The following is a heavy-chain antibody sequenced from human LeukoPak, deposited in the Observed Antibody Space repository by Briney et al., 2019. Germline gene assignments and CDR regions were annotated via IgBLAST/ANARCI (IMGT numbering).Heavy chain of an antibody. V-gene: IGHV1-2*06. J-gene: IGHJ6*02. Sequence: GASVKVSCKASGYTFTGYYMLWVRQAPGQGLEWMGRINPNSGGTNYGQKFQGRVTMTRDTSISTAYMELSRLRSDDTAVYYCARGAQERRGMDVWGQGTTVTVSS. CDR3: ARGAQERRGMDV. CDR1: GYTFTGYY. CDR2: INPNSGGT.